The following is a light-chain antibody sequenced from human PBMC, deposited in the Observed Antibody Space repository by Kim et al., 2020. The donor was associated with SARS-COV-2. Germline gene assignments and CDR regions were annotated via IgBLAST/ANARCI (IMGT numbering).Light chain of an antibody. CDR2: DAS. V-gene: IGKV1-5*01. CDR3: QQYRSYPLT. Sequence: DNQMTQSPSALSASVGDGVTITCRASQSIDSWLAWYQEKPGKAPKVLIYDASTLESGVPSRFSGSGSGTEFTLTISSLQPDDFATYYCQQYRSYPLTFGGGTKVDIK. J-gene: IGKJ4*01. CDR1: QSIDSW.